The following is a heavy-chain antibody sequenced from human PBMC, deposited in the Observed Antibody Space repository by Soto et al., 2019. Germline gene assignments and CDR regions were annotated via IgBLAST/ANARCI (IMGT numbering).Heavy chain of an antibody. J-gene: IGHJ4*02. Sequence: QVQLVESGGGVVQPGRSLRLSCAASGFTFSSYGMHWVRQAPGKGLEWVAVIWYDGSNKYYADSVKGRFTISRDNSKNTLYLQMNSLRAEDTAVYYCARDGGSYPSRGDYWGQGTLVTVSS. CDR2: IWYDGSNK. CDR3: ARDGGSYPSRGDY. CDR1: GFTFSSYG. V-gene: IGHV3-33*01. D-gene: IGHD1-26*01.